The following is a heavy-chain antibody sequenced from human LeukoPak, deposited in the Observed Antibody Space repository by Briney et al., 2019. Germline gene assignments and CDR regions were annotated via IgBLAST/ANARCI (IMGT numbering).Heavy chain of an antibody. CDR1: GFTFDSYA. D-gene: IGHD2/OR15-2a*01. J-gene: IGHJ4*02. Sequence: GGSLRPSCAASGFTFDSYAMTWVRQAPGKGLDWVSTISASGGSTYYADSVQGRFTISRDNSKNTLNLHMNNLSAEDTALYYCAKGSPTTSDFWGQGTLVTVSS. CDR3: AKGSPTTSDF. V-gene: IGHV3-23*01. CDR2: ISASGGST.